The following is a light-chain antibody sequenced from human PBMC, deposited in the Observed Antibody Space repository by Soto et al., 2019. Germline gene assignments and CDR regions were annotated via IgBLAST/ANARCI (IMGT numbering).Light chain of an antibody. CDR1: QSVSTY. V-gene: IGKV3-11*01. CDR2: DAS. Sequence: EIVLTQSPATLSLSPGERATLSCRASQSVSTYLAWYQQKPGQAPRLLIYDASNRATDIPARFSGGGSGTDFTLTISSLEPEDFAVYFCQQYNSWPPLYTFGQGTKLEIK. J-gene: IGKJ2*01. CDR3: QQYNSWPPLYT.